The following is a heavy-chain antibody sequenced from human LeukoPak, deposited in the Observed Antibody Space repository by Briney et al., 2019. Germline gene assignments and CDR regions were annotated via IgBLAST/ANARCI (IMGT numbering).Heavy chain of an antibody. V-gene: IGHV1-46*01. CDR1: GYTFTSYY. CDR2: LNPSGGST. CDR3: ARDSHGNFGVANFDY. D-gene: IGHD3-3*02. J-gene: IGHJ4*02. Sequence: ASVKVSCKASGYTFTSYYMHWVRQAPGQALEWMGILNPSGGSTSYAQKFQGRVTMTRDTSTSTVYMGLSSLRSEDTAVYYCARDSHGNFGVANFDYWGQGTLVTVSS.